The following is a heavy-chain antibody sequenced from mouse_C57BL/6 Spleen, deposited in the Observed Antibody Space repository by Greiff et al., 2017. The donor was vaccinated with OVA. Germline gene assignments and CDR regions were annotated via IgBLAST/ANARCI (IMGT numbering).Heavy chain of an antibody. J-gene: IGHJ1*03. CDR3: ARGIYYGNPHWYFDV. D-gene: IGHD2-1*01. Sequence: VQLKESGPGLVKPSQSLSLTCSVTGYSITSGYYWNWIRQFPGNKLEWMGYISYDGSNNYNPSLKNRISITRDTSKNQFFLKLNSVTTEDTATYYCARGIYYGNPHWYFDVWGTGTTVTVSS. CDR2: ISYDGSN. V-gene: IGHV3-6*01. CDR1: GYSITSGYY.